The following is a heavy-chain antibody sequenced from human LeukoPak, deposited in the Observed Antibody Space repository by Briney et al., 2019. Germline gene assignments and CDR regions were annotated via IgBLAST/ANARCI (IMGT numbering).Heavy chain of an antibody. V-gene: IGHV4-59*08. CDR2: IYYSGRT. J-gene: IGHJ3*02. CDR1: GGSISSYY. Sequence: PTETLSLTCTVSGGSISSYYWSWIRQPPGKGLEWIGYIYYSGRTNNNPSLKSRVTISVDTSKNQFSLKLSSVTAADTAVYYCARHDPCSGGSCFPGIWGQGTMVTVSS. D-gene: IGHD2-15*01. CDR3: ARHDPCSGGSCFPGI.